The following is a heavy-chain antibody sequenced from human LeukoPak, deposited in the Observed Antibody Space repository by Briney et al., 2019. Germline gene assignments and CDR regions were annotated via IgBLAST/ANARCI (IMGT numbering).Heavy chain of an antibody. Sequence: SVKVSCKASGGTFSSYTINWVRQAPGQGLEGMGRIIHNLCLANYAQKFQGRVTITADKSTSTAYMELSSLRSEDTAVYYCAPAGGGGDTDYWGQGTLVTVSS. D-gene: IGHD2-21*01. J-gene: IGHJ4*02. V-gene: IGHV1-69*02. CDR1: GGTFSSYT. CDR3: APAGGGGDTDY. CDR2: IIHNLCLA.